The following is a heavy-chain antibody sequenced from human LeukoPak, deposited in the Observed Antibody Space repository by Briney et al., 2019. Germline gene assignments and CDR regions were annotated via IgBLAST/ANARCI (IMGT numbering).Heavy chain of an antibody. V-gene: IGHV3-33*01. Sequence: GGSLRLSCAASGFTFSSYGMPWVRQAPGKGLEWVAVIWYDGSNKYYADSVKGRFTISRDNSKNTLYLQMNSLRAEDTAVYYCAREGGITMTPPDYWGQGTLVTVSS. D-gene: IGHD3-22*01. J-gene: IGHJ4*02. CDR1: GFTFSSYG. CDR3: AREGGITMTPPDY. CDR2: IWYDGSNK.